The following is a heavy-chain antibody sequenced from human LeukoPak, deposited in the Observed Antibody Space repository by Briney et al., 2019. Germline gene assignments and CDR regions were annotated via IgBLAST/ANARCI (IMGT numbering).Heavy chain of an antibody. Sequence: SETLSLTCTVSVGSISSSSYYWGWIRQPPGKGLERIGSIYYSGSTYYNPSLKSRVTISVDTSKNQFSLKLSSVTAADTAVYYCARTRFSSSWYFDYWGQGTLVTVSS. D-gene: IGHD6-13*01. CDR1: VGSISSSSYY. CDR3: ARTRFSSSWYFDY. V-gene: IGHV4-39*01. J-gene: IGHJ4*02. CDR2: IYYSGST.